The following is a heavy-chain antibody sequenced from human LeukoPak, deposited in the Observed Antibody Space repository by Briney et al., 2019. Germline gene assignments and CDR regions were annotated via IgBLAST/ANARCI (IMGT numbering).Heavy chain of an antibody. CDR1: GFTFSNAS. V-gene: IGHV3-15*01. J-gene: IGHJ4*02. CDR3: TTDRPGAIPGDFDY. Sequence: GCLRPSCVAPGFTFSNASMSWVRPTPREGLGWVGRVKRTTDGGTKDYAAPAKERLAASRDESKKTGSMEMYSLKSQETSLYYCTTDRPGAIPGDFDYWGQGTLVTVSS. D-gene: IGHD2-2*02. CDR2: VKRTTDGGTK.